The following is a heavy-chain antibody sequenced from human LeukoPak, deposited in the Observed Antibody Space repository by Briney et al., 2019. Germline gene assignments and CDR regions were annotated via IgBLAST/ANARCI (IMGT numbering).Heavy chain of an antibody. Sequence: PGTSLRLSCAASGISFSSHGMHWVRQAPGKGLEWVAVISYDGTNKYYADSVKGRFTISRDNSKNTMYLQMNSLRAEDTAMYYCARAPMSYDSSGFGGAFDIWGQGTMVTVSS. CDR3: ARAPMSYDSSGFGGAFDI. V-gene: IGHV3-30*19. J-gene: IGHJ3*02. D-gene: IGHD3-22*01. CDR2: ISYDGTNK. CDR1: GISFSSHG.